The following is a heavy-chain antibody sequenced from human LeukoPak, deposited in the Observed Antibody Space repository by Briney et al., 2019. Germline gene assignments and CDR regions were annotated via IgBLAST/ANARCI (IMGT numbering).Heavy chain of an antibody. CDR1: GGSISSYY. D-gene: IGHD3-22*01. V-gene: IGHV4-59*01. Sequence: SETLSLTCTVSGGSISSYYWSWIRQPPGKGLEWIGYIYYSGSTNYNPSLKSRVTISVDTSKNQFSLKLSSVTAADTVVYYCARTSPMIVVEAFDIWGQGTMVTVSS. CDR3: ARTSPMIVVEAFDI. CDR2: IYYSGST. J-gene: IGHJ3*02.